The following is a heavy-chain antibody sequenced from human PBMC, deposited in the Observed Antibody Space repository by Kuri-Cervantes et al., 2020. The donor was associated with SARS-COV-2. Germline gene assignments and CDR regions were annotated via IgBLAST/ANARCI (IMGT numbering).Heavy chain of an antibody. V-gene: IGHV3-21*05. CDR3: ARQGYCSGGSRYSGAMDV. CDR2: ISSSGGIYM. D-gene: IGHD2-15*01. CDR1: GFTFSSYS. Sequence: GGSLRLSCAASGFTFSSYSMNWVRQAPGKGLEWVSYISSSGGIYMQYADSVKGRFTISRDNAKKSLYLEMNSLRAEDTAVYYCARQGYCSGGSRYSGAMDVWGQGTTVTVSS. J-gene: IGHJ6*02.